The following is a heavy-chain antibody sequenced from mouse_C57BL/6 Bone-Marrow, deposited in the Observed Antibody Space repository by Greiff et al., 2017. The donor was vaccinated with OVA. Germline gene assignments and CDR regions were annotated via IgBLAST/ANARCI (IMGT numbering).Heavy chain of an antibody. CDR1: GYSITSGYY. V-gene: IGHV3-6*01. Sequence: VQLKESGPGLVKPSQSLSLTCSVTGYSITSGYYWNWIRQFPGNKLEWMGYIGYDGSNNYNPSLKNRISITRDTSKNQFFLKLNSVTTEDTATYYCARDDYDSLDYWGQGTTLTVSS. CDR2: IGYDGSN. CDR3: ARDDYDSLDY. D-gene: IGHD2-4*01. J-gene: IGHJ2*01.